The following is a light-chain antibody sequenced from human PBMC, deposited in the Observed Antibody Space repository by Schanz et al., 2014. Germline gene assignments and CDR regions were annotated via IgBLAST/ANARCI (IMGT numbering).Light chain of an antibody. V-gene: IGKV3-15*01. CDR2: GAS. Sequence: EIVLTQSPGTLSLSPGERATLSCRASQSVSSNLAWYQQIPGQAPRVLIYGASSRATGIPARFSGGGSGTEFTLTISSLQPDDFATYYCQQYVSSSNTFGQGTKLEIK. J-gene: IGKJ2*01. CDR3: QQYVSSSNT. CDR1: QSVSSN.